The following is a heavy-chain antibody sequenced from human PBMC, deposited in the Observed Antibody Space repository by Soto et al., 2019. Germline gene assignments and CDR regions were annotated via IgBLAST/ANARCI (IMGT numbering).Heavy chain of an antibody. J-gene: IGHJ6*02. D-gene: IGHD6-6*01. CDR1: GFTFSSYA. CDR3: AKTRNWYSSSSDYYYYYYGMDV. V-gene: IGHV3-23*01. Sequence: GGSLRLSCAASGFTFSSYAMSWVRQAPGKGLEWVSAISGSGGSTYYADSVKGRFTVSRDNSKNTLYLQMNSLRAEDTAVYYCAKTRNWYSSSSDYYYYYYGMDVWGQGTTVTVSS. CDR2: ISGSGGST.